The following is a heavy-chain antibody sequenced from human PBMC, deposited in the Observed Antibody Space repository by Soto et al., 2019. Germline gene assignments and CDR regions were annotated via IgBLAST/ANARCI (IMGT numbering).Heavy chain of an antibody. CDR3: ARWGCSGSNCNLNQRSFDL. D-gene: IGHD2-15*01. V-gene: IGHV3-66*01. CDR1: GFTFSDYY. J-gene: IGHJ4*02. Sequence: GGSLRLSCAASGFTFSDYYMSWIRQAPGKGLEWVSYYADSVKGRFTISRDNSKNTLYLQMNSLRVEDTAMYYCARWGCSGSNCNLNQRSFDLWGQGTLVTVSS.